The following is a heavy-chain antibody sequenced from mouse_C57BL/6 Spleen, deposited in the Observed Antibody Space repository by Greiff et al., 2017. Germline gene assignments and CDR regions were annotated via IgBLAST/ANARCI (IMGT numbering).Heavy chain of an antibody. CDR2: ISDGGSYT. CDR1: GFTFSSYA. J-gene: IGHJ2*01. V-gene: IGHV5-4*01. CDR3: ARDNHCFDY. Sequence: EVKLVESGGGLVKPGGSLKLSCAASGFTFSSYAMSWVRQTPEKRLEWVATISDGGSYTYYPDNVKGRFTISRDNAKNNLYLQMSHLKSEDTAMYSCARDNHCFDYWGQGTTLTVSS.